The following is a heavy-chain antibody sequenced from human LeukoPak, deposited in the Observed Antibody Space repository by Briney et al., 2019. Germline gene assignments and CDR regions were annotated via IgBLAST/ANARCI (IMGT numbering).Heavy chain of an antibody. CDR2: ISGSNGNT. D-gene: IGHD6-13*01. Sequence: ASVKVSCKASSYTFTRYGISWVRQAPGQGLEWMGWISGSNGNTNYAQKFQGRVSMTADTSTSTAYMELRSLRSDDTAVYYCARETQAAANYYYMDVWGKGTTVTVSS. CDR1: SYTFTRYG. CDR3: ARETQAAANYYYMDV. V-gene: IGHV1-18*01. J-gene: IGHJ6*03.